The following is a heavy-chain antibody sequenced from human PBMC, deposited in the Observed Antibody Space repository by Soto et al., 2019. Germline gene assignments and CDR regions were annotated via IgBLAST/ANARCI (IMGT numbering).Heavy chain of an antibody. D-gene: IGHD3-10*01. J-gene: IGHJ4*02. CDR1: GFTVSNNY. V-gene: IGHV3-53*01. Sequence: EVQLVESGGGLIQPGGSLRLSCAVSGFTVSNNYMSWVRQAPGKGLEGVSVIYSGGYTAYGDSVKGRFTSSRDNSKNTLYPQMKSLGAGAPGVFFGGAHPGGGGYWGQGTLVTVSS. CDR2: IYSGGYT. CDR3: GAHPGGGGY.